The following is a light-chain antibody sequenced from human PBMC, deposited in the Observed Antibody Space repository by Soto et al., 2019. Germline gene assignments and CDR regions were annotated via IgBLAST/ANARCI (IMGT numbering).Light chain of an antibody. V-gene: IGKV1-39*01. CDR2: AAS. CDR1: QSISNY. J-gene: IGKJ1*01. CDR3: QQTYSAPWT. Sequence: DIQMTQSPSSLSASVGDRVSITCRASQSISNYLNWYQQRPGKAPKLLIYAASSLQSGVTSRFSGSGSGTDFTLTISSLQPEDFATYYCQQTYSAPWTFGQANKVEI.